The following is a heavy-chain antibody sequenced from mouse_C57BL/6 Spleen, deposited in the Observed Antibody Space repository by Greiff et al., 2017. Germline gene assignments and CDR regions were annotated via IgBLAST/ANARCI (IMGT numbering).Heavy chain of an antibody. D-gene: IGHD1-1*01. Sequence: QVQLQQPGAELVKPGASVKLSCTASGYTFTSYWMHWVKQRPGQGLEWIGMIHPNSGSTNYNEKFKSKATLTVDKSSSTAYMQLSSLTSEDSTVYYCARYDYGSSYGYWYFDVWGTGTTVTVSS. CDR2: IHPNSGST. CDR1: GYTFTSYW. V-gene: IGHV1-64*01. J-gene: IGHJ1*03. CDR3: ARYDYGSSYGYWYFDV.